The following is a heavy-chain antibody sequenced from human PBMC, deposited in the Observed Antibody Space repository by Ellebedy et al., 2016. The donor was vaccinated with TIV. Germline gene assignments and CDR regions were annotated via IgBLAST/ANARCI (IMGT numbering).Heavy chain of an antibody. CDR1: GFTFSSYG. V-gene: IGHV3-66*01. J-gene: IGHJ4*02. CDR2: IYSGGST. CDR3: ARATEGLDY. Sequence: GESLKISCGASGFTFSSYGMHWVRQAPGKGLEWVSVIYSGGSTYYADSVKGRFTISRDNSKNTLYLQMNSLRAEDTAVYYCARATEGLDYWGQGTLVIVSS. D-gene: IGHD1-14*01.